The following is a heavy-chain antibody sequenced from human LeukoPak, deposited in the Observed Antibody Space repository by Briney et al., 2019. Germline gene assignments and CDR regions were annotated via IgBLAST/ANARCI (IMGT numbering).Heavy chain of an antibody. Sequence: EASVTVSCKASGYTFTSYDINWVRQATGQGLEWMGWMNPNSGNTGYAQKFQGRVTMTRNTSISTAYMELSSLRSEDTAVYYCARYYYDSSGYFGYYYYGMDVWGQGTTVTVSS. CDR2: MNPNSGNT. CDR1: GYTFTSYD. CDR3: ARYYYDSSGYFGYYYYGMDV. D-gene: IGHD3-22*01. V-gene: IGHV1-8*01. J-gene: IGHJ6*02.